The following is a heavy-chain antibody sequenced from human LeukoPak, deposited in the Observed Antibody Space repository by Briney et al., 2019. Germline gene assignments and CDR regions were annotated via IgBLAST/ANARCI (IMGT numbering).Heavy chain of an antibody. J-gene: IGHJ2*01. D-gene: IGHD3-3*01. CDR3: ARVGGGSSGPVFGIIPWGYFDL. CDR1: GFTFSSYA. Sequence: PGRSLRLSCTASGFTFSSYAMHWVRQAPGKGLEWVSSISSSSTYIYYADSMKGRFTISRDNAKNSLYLQMNSLRPEDTAVYYCARVGGGSSGPVFGIIPWGYFDLWGRGTLVTVSS. V-gene: IGHV3-21*04. CDR2: ISSSSTYI.